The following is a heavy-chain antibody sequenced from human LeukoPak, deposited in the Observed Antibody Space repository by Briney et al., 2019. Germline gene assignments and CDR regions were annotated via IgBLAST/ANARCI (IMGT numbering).Heavy chain of an antibody. D-gene: IGHD3-9*01. CDR2: IYYSGST. Sequence: SETLSLTCTVSGASVSSYNHCWNWIRQPPGKGLEWIGYIYYSGSTNYNPSLKSRVTISVDTSKNQFSLKLSSVTAADTAVYYCARGGRYFDWLLPYYFDYWGQGTLVTVSS. CDR1: GASVSSYNHC. V-gene: IGHV4-61*01. J-gene: IGHJ4*02. CDR3: ARGGRYFDWLLPYYFDY.